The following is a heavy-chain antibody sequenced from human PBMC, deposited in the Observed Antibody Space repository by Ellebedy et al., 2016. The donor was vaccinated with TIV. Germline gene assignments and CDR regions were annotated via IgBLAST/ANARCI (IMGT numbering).Heavy chain of an antibody. J-gene: IGHJ4*02. V-gene: IGHV1-18*01. CDR1: GYSFGSYG. CDR3: TRASGVQWLSSSGDY. Sequence: AASVKVSCKASGYSFGSYGISWVRQAPGQGLEWMGWINTNNGNTNYAEKGQGRVTITRDSSTNTAYLELRSLRSDDTAVYYCTRASGVQWLSSSGDYWGQGTLVTVSS. D-gene: IGHD3-22*01. CDR2: INTNNGNT.